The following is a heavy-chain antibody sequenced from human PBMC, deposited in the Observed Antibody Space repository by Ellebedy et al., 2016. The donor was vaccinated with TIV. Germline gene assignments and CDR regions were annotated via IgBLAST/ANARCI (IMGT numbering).Heavy chain of an antibody. Sequence: AASVKVSCKASGYTFSNYFVHWVRQAPGQGLEWMGRIIPILGIANYAQKFQGRVTITADKSTSTAYMELSSLRSEDTAVYYCARDDLDIWGQGTMVTVSS. V-gene: IGHV1-69*04. CDR2: IIPILGIA. J-gene: IGHJ3*02. CDR3: ARDDLDI. CDR1: GYTFSNYF.